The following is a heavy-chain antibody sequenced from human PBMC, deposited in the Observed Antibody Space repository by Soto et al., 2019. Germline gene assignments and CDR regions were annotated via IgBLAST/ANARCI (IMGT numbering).Heavy chain of an antibody. CDR3: ARDPTFGELSGWFDP. D-gene: IGHD3-10*01. Sequence: GGSLRLSCAASGFTFSDYYMSWIRQAPGKGLEWVSYISSSGSTIYYADSVKGRFTISRDNAKNSLYLQMNSLRAEDTAVYYCARDPTFGELSGWFDPWGQGTLVTVSS. V-gene: IGHV3-11*01. CDR2: ISSSGSTI. J-gene: IGHJ5*02. CDR1: GFTFSDYY.